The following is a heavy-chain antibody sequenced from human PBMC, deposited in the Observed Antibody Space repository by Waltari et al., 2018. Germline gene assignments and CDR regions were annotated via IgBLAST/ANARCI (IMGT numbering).Heavy chain of an antibody. V-gene: IGHV3-21*01. CDR3: ATEPYSSSYYFDY. Sequence: EVQLVESGGGLVKPGGSLRLSCAASGFTFSSYSMNWVRQAPGKGLEWVSSISSSSSYIDYADSVKGRFTISRDNAKNSLYLQMNSLRAEDTAVYYCATEPYSSSYYFDYWGQGTLVTVSS. CDR2: ISSSSSYI. J-gene: IGHJ4*02. CDR1: GFTFSSYS. D-gene: IGHD6-6*01.